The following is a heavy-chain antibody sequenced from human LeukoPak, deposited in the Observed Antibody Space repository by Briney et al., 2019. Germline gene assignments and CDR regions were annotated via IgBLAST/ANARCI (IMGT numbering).Heavy chain of an antibody. CDR1: GFTFSSYA. CDR2: IYSGGST. J-gene: IGHJ6*02. CDR3: ARDTSHGRYSDYYYYYGMDV. D-gene: IGHD2-15*01. V-gene: IGHV3-66*01. Sequence: EPGGSLRLSCAASGFTFSSYAMSWVRQAPGKGLEWVSVIYSGGSTYYADSVKGRFTISRDNSKNTLYLQMNSLRAEDTAVYYCARDTSHGRYSDYYYYYGMDVWGQGTTVTVSS.